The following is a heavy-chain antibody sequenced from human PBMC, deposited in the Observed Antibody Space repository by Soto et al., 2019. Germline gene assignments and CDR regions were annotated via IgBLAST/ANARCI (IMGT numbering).Heavy chain of an antibody. J-gene: IGHJ4*02. D-gene: IGHD2-15*01. CDR3: ARQRYCSGGSCYLWVDY. CDR2: IYPGDSDT. CDR1: GYSFTSYW. Sequence: RGESLKISCKGSGYSFTSYWNGWVRQMPGKGLEWMGIIYPGDSDTRYSPSFQGQVTISADKSISTAYLQWSSLKASDTAMYYCARQRYCSGGSCYLWVDYWGQGTLVTVSS. V-gene: IGHV5-51*01.